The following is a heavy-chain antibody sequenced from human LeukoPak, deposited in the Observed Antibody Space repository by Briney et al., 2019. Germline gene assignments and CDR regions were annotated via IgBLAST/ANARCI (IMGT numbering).Heavy chain of an antibody. V-gene: IGHV5-51*01. CDR2: IYPGDSDT. CDR1: GYSFTTYW. CDR3: ARHCAADCSGGRALTY. D-gene: IGHD2-15*01. J-gene: IGHJ4*02. Sequence: KPGESLKISCKGSGYSFTTYWVGWVRQLPGKGLEWMGIIYPGDSDTRYSPSFQGQVTISVDKSISTAYLQWSSLKASDTAIYYCARHCAADCSGGRALTYWGQGTLVTVSS.